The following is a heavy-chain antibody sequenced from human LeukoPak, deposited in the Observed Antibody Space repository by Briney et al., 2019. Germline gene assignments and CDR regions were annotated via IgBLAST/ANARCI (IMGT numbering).Heavy chain of an antibody. V-gene: IGHV3-30-3*01. CDR1: GFTFSSYA. D-gene: IGHD5-18*01. CDR3: ARGRGIQLWLVPTDY. J-gene: IGHJ4*02. Sequence: RSLRLSCAASGFTFSSYAMHWVRQAPGKGMEWVAVISYDGSNKYYADSVKGRFTISRDNSKNTLYLQMNSLRAEDTAVYYCARGRGIQLWLVPTDYWGQGTLVTVSS. CDR2: ISYDGSNK.